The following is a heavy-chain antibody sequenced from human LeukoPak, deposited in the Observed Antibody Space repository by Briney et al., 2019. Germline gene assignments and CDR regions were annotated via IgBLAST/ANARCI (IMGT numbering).Heavy chain of an antibody. V-gene: IGHV4-61*01. CDR2: IYYSGST. D-gene: IGHD6-19*01. CDR1: GGSVSSGSYY. CDR3: ARDHLSGIAVAGDY. Sequence: SETLSLTCTVSGGSVSSGSYYWSWIRQPPGKGLEWIGYIYYSGSTNYNPSLKSRVTISVDTSMNQFSLKLSSVTAADTAVYYCARDHLSGIAVAGDYWGQGTLVTVSS. J-gene: IGHJ4*02.